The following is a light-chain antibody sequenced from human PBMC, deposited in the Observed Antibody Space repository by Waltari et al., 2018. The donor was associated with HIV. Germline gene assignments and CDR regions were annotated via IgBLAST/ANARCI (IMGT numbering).Light chain of an antibody. CDR1: RSVNSN. J-gene: IGKJ3*01. CDR2: GAS. Sequence: EIVMTQSPASLSVSPGERATLSCRASRSVNSNLAWYLQRPGQPPSLLIYGASTRATDIPARFRGSGSGTEFTLTITSLQSEDFAVYYCHQYNNTPFTFGPGTKVDIK. V-gene: IGKV3D-15*01. CDR3: HQYNNTPFT.